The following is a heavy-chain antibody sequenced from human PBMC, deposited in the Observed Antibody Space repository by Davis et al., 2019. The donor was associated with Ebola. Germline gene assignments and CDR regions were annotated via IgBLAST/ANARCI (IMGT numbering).Heavy chain of an antibody. D-gene: IGHD2-15*01. Sequence: AASVKVSCKASGYTFTGYYIHWVRQAPGQGLEWMGWINPNSGDTKYSQKFQGWVTMTRDTPISTAHMELNRLTSDDTAVYYCARDRVCSGATCYAYFDFWGQGTLVTVSS. V-gene: IGHV1-2*04. CDR1: GYTFTGYY. J-gene: IGHJ4*02. CDR2: INPNSGDT. CDR3: ARDRVCSGATCYAYFDF.